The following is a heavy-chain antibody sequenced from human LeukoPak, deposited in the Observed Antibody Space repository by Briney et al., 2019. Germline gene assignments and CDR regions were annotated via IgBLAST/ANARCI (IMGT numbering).Heavy chain of an antibody. CDR3: ARLNSNWYEAY. CDR1: GGSISSSSYY. D-gene: IGHD6-13*01. J-gene: IGHJ4*02. Sequence: SETLSLTCTVSGGSISSSSYYWGWIRQPPGKGLEWIGSIYYSGSTYYNPSLKSRVTLSVDTAKNQFSLKVNSVTAADTAVYYCARLNSNWYEAYWGQGTLVTISS. V-gene: IGHV4-39*01. CDR2: IYYSGST.